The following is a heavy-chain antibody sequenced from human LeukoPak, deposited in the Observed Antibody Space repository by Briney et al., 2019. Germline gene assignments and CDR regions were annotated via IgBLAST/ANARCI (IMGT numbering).Heavy chain of an antibody. D-gene: IGHD1-26*01. CDR2: ISYDGSNK. CDR3: AKTLAGVGANYFDY. Sequence: PGGSLRLSCAASGFTFSSYGMHWVRQAPGKGLEWVAVISYDGSNKYYADSVKGRFTISRDNSKNTLYLQMNSLRAEDTAVYYCAKTLAGVGANYFDYWGQGTLVTVSS. J-gene: IGHJ4*02. V-gene: IGHV3-30*18. CDR1: GFTFSSYG.